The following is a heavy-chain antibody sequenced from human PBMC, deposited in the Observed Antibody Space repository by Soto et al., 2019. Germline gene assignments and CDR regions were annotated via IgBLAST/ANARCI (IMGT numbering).Heavy chain of an antibody. J-gene: IGHJ5*02. V-gene: IGHV1-69*13. D-gene: IGHD6-19*01. CDR3: ARDTLGIAVAGRFDP. CDR2: IIPIFGTA. CDR1: GGTFSSYA. Sequence: SVKVSCKASGGTFSSYAISWVRQAPGQGLEWMGGIIPIFGTANYAQKKQGRVTITADESTSTAYMELSSLISEDTAVYFCARDTLGIAVAGRFDPWGQGTLVTVSS.